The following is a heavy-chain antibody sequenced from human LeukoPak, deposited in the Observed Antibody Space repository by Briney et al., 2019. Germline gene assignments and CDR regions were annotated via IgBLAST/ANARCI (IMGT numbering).Heavy chain of an antibody. Sequence: RAGGSLRLSCTASGFTFGDYAMSWVRQAPGKGLEWVGFIRSKAYGGTTEYAASVKGRFTISRDDSKSIAYLQMNSLKTEDTAVYYCTRDPAPAAGDYWGQGTLVTVSS. V-gene: IGHV3-49*04. CDR2: IRSKAYGGTT. CDR1: GFTFGDYA. D-gene: IGHD6-13*01. CDR3: TRDPAPAAGDY. J-gene: IGHJ4*02.